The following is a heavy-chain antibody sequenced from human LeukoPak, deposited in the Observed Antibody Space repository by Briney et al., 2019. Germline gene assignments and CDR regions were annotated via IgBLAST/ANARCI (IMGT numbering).Heavy chain of an antibody. CDR1: GFTFNNYW. V-gene: IGHV3-74*01. CDR2: ISKDGSTT. J-gene: IGHJ4*02. CDR3: ARGASSGYRIDY. Sequence: QPGGSLRLSCAASGFTFNNYWMHWVRQAPGKGLVWVSRISKDGSTTNYADSVKGRFTISRDNAKNTLHLQMNSLTAEDTALYYCARGASSGYRIDYWGQGTLVTVSS. D-gene: IGHD5-18*01.